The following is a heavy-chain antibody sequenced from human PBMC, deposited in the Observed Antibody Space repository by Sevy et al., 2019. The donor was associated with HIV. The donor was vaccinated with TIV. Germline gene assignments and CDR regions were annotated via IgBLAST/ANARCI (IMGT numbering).Heavy chain of an antibody. D-gene: IGHD3-16*01. Sequence: GGSLRFSCAASGLTLTTTGMSWVRQAPGKGLEWVAGVTSDGTTYYADSVRDRFTVSRDNSKNTLYLQLNSLRADDTAVFYCAGGDTTMITDLDYWGQGTLVTVSS. J-gene: IGHJ4*02. V-gene: IGHV3-23*01. CDR1: GLTLTTTG. CDR2: VTSDGTT. CDR3: AGGDTTMITDLDY.